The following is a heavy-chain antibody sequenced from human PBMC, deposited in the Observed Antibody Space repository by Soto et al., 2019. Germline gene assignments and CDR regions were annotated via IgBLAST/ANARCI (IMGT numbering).Heavy chain of an antibody. D-gene: IGHD1-7*01. J-gene: IGHJ4*02. CDR2: ISANGQGI. CDR1: GFTFSTYA. Sequence: GGSLRLSCAASGFTFSTYALSWVRQAPGKGLEWVSAISANGQGIYYADSVRGRFTISRDNSKNTIFLHMDSLRAEDTAVYYCAKDRNYPRDQFHYWGQGTLVTSPQ. V-gene: IGHV3-23*01. CDR3: AKDRNYPRDQFHY.